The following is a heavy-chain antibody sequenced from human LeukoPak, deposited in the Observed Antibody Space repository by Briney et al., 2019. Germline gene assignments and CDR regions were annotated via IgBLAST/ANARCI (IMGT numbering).Heavy chain of an antibody. V-gene: IGHV3-64D*09. CDR3: MTRDTSGY. Sequence: GGSLRLSCSGSGLTLSTYAMHWVRQAPGKGLEYVPAIDTDGGRTYYADSVKGRFTISRDKSKNTLYLQMRSLRAEDTAVYYCMTRDTSGYWGQGTLVTVSS. J-gene: IGHJ4*02. D-gene: IGHD3-10*01. CDR2: IDTDGGRT. CDR1: GLTLSTYA.